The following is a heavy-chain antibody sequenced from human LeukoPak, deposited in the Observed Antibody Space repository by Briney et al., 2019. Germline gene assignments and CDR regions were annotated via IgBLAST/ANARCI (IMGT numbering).Heavy chain of an antibody. V-gene: IGHV4-39*07. CDR2: IYYSGST. Sequence: SETLSLTCTVSGGSISGSSYYWGWIRQPPGKGLEWIGSIYYSGSTYYNPSLKSRVTISVDTSKNQFSLKLSSVTAADTAVYYCAGEVGYSGSYDYWGQGTLVTVSS. D-gene: IGHD1-26*01. CDR1: GGSISGSSYY. CDR3: AGEVGYSGSYDY. J-gene: IGHJ4*02.